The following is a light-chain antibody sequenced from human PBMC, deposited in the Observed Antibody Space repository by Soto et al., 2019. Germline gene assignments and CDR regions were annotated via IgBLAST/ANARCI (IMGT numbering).Light chain of an antibody. CDR1: SSDFANNEY. CDR3: SSYTINSGWV. V-gene: IGLV2-14*03. J-gene: IGLJ3*02. Sequence: QSALTQPASVSGSPGQWITISCTGASSDFANNEYVSWYQQHPGNAPKLMIHEVRNRPSGVSDRFSGSKSGNTASLTISGLQAEDEADYYCSSYTINSGWVFGGGTKVTVL. CDR2: EVR.